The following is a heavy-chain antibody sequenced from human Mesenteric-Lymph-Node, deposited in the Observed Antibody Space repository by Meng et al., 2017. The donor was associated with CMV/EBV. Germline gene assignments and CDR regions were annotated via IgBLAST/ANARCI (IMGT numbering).Heavy chain of an antibody. J-gene: IGHJ4*02. Sequence: GGSLRLSCAASGFTFDDYAMHWVRQAPGKGLEWVSGISWNSGNIDYADSVKGRFTISRDNAKNSLYLRMDSLRGDDTALYYCVKDTIWFGEFLNRGEFDYWGQGTLVTVSS. CDR1: GFTFDDYA. CDR2: ISWNSGNI. D-gene: IGHD3-10*01. CDR3: VKDTIWFGEFLNRGEFDY. V-gene: IGHV3-9*01.